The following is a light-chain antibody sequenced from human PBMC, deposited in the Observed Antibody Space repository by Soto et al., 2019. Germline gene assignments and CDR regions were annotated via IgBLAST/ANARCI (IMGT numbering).Light chain of an antibody. Sequence: EIVLTQSPGTLSLSPGERATLSCRASQSVSSRYLAWYQQKPGQTPRLLIYGAYTRATGIPDRFIGSGSGTYFTLTISRLEPEDVAVYYCQQYSESPPWTFGQGTRVEIK. J-gene: IGKJ1*01. CDR2: GAY. CDR3: QQYSESPPWT. V-gene: IGKV3-20*01. CDR1: QSVSSRY.